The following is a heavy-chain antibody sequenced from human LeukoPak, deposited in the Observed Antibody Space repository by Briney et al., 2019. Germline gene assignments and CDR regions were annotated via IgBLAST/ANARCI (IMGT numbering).Heavy chain of an antibody. Sequence: GGSLRLSCAASGFTFSSYAMHWVRQAPGKGLEWVAVISYDGSNKYYADSVNGRFNISRDNSKNTLNLQVNSLRADDTAEYYCARCYDYDSSGYGLFDYWGQGTLVTVSS. CDR2: ISYDGSNK. V-gene: IGHV3-30-3*01. J-gene: IGHJ4*02. CDR3: ARCYDYDSSGYGLFDY. CDR1: GFTFSSYA. D-gene: IGHD3-22*01.